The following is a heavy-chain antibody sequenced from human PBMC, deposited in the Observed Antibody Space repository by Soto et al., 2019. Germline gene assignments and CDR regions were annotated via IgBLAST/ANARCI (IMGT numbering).Heavy chain of an antibody. Sequence: GGSMRLSCAASGFALSSYGMHWVRQAPGKGMEWVAVMWYDGSNKYYADSVKGRFTLCRDNSKNTLYLQMNSLRAEDTAGYYCARAHPAAGTKNYLDYWGQGTLVTVS. J-gene: IGHJ4*02. D-gene: IGHD6-13*01. CDR1: GFALSSYG. V-gene: IGHV3-33*01. CDR2: MWYDGSNK. CDR3: ARAHPAAGTKNYLDY.